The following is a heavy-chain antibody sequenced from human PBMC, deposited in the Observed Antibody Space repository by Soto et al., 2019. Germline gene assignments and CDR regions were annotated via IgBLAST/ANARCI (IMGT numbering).Heavy chain of an antibody. CDR1: GFTFSSYG. Sequence: QVQLVESGGGVVQPGRSLRLSCAASGFTFSSYGMHWVRQAPGKGLEWVAVIWYDGSNKYYADSVKGRFTISRDNSKNTLYLQMNSLRAEDTAVYYCAREDYGSESFDYWGQGTLVTVSS. J-gene: IGHJ4*02. V-gene: IGHV3-33*01. D-gene: IGHD3-10*01. CDR2: IWYDGSNK. CDR3: AREDYGSESFDY.